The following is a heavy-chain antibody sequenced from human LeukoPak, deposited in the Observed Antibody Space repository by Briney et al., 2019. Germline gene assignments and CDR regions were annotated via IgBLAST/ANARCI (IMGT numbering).Heavy chain of an antibody. V-gene: IGHV3-21*01. CDR2: IAGSSGYI. CDR1: GFTFSSYN. CDR3: ARDRGAYCGGDCYLGFDY. J-gene: IGHJ4*01. Sequence: GGSLRLSCAASGFTFSSYNMKWVRQAPGKGLEWVSSIAGSSGYISYAGSVKGRFTISRDNAKKSLYLQMTSLTAEDTAVYYCARDRGAYCGGDCYLGFDYWGRGTLVTVSS. D-gene: IGHD2-21*02.